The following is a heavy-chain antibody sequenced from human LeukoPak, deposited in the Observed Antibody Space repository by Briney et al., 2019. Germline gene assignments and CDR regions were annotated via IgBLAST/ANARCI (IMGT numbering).Heavy chain of an antibody. CDR3: AREEATYYYDSSGYPPDY. V-gene: IGHV3-21*01. CDR2: ISSSSSYI. Sequence: GGSLRLSCAASGFTFSSYSMNWVRQAPGKGLEWVSSISSSSSYIYYADSVKGRFTISRDNAKNSLYLQMNSLRAEDTAVYYCAREEATYYYDSSGYPPDYWGQGTLVTVSS. CDR1: GFTFSSYS. J-gene: IGHJ4*02. D-gene: IGHD3-22*01.